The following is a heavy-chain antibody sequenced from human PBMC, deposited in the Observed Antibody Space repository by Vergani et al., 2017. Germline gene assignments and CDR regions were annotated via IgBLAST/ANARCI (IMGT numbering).Heavy chain of an antibody. CDR1: GGSFSGYY. CDR3: ARVRVTTVTTSYFDL. J-gene: IGHJ2*01. Sequence: QVQLQQWGAGLLKPSETLSLTCAVYGGSFSGYYWSWIRQPPGKGLEWFGEINHSGSTNYNPSLKSRVTISVDTSKNQFSLKLSSVTAADTAVYYCARVRVTTVTTSYFDLWGRGTLVTVSS. V-gene: IGHV4-34*01. CDR2: INHSGST. D-gene: IGHD4-17*01.